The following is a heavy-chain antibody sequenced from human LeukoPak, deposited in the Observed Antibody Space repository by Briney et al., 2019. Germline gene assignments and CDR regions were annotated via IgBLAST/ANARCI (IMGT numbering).Heavy chain of an antibody. J-gene: IGHJ6*02. V-gene: IGHV1-69*13. CDR2: IIPIFGTA. D-gene: IGHD2-2*01. CDR1: GGTFSSYA. CDR3: ARDLNIVVVPAAMWRYYYYGMDV. Sequence: SVKVSCKASGGTFSSYAISWVRQAPGQGLGWMGGIIPIFGTANYAQKFQGRVTITADESTSTAYMELSSLRSEDTAVYYCARDLNIVVVPAAMWRYYYYGMDVWGQGTTVTVSS.